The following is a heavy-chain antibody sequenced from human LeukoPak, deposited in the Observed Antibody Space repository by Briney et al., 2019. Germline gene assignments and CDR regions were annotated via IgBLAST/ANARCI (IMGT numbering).Heavy chain of an antibody. CDR3: VRLTFYEGRGHYPDH. V-gene: IGHV3-74*01. Sequence: GGSLRLSCGASGFTFSSHRMRWVRQAPGEAPAWVARISSDGTSAVYADSVRGRFTVSRDNAKSTMFLQMDSLRAEDTAVYYCVRLTFYEGRGHYPDHWGQGTLVTVSS. CDR1: GFTFSSHR. D-gene: IGHD3-22*01. CDR2: ISSDGTSA. J-gene: IGHJ4*02.